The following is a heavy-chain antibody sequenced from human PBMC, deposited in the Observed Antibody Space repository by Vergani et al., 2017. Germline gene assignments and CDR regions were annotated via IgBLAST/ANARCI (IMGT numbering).Heavy chain of an antibody. V-gene: IGHV4-38-2*02. Sequence: QVQLQESGPGLVKPSETLSLTCTVSGDSIRSGFYWGWIRQPPGKGLEWIGSIYHTGTTYYNPSLKSRLTISLDTSKNQFSLNLSSVTAADTAVYYCARDRAMVRGPYGDWGQGTLVTVSS. CDR1: GDSIRSGFY. CDR2: IYHTGTT. D-gene: IGHD3-10*01. CDR3: ARDRAMVRGPYGD. J-gene: IGHJ4*02.